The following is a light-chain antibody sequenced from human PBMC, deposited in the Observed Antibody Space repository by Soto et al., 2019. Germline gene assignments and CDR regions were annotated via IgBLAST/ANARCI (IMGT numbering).Light chain of an antibody. CDR3: AAWDESLNGYV. CDR2: SNN. CDR1: SSNIGSNT. J-gene: IGLJ1*01. V-gene: IGLV1-44*01. Sequence: QSVLTQPPSASGTPGQRVTISCSGSSSNIGSNTVNWYQQLPGTAPKLLIYSNNQRPSGVPDRFSGSKSGTSASLAISGLQSEDEAAYYCAAWDESLNGYVFGTGTKLTVL.